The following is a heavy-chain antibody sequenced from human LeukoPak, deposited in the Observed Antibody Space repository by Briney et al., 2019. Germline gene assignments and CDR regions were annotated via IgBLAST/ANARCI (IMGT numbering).Heavy chain of an antibody. CDR3: ARGFITVSGVVISATPHGFDF. V-gene: IGHV3-7*04. CDR2: IKQDGSEK. J-gene: IGHJ3*01. CDR1: GFTFNRYW. D-gene: IGHD3-3*01. Sequence: GRSLRLSCAASGFTFNRYWMNWVRQAPGHGLEWLANIKQDGSEKDYVDSVKGRFTISRDNAKNSLYLQLNRLRAEDTAVYYCARGFITVSGVVISATPHGFDFWGQGTMVTVSS.